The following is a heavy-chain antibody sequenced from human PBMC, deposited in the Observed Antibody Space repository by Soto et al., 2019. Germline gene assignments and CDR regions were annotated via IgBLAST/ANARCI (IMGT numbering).Heavy chain of an antibody. J-gene: IGHJ4*02. CDR2: IYYSGST. Sequence: SETLSLTCTVSAGSISSGDYYWSWIRQPPGKGLEWIGYIYYSGSTYYSPSLKSRLTISLDTSNDQFSLKLSSVTAADTAVYYCARDPYCIGTSCYRRGYFDYWGQGTLVTVSS. D-gene: IGHD2-2*02. V-gene: IGHV4-30-4*01. CDR1: AGSISSGDYY. CDR3: ARDPYCIGTSCYRRGYFDY.